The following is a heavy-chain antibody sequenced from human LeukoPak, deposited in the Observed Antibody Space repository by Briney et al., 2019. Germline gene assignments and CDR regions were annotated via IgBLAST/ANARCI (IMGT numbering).Heavy chain of an antibody. J-gene: IGHJ3*02. D-gene: IGHD6-13*01. CDR2: IFYSGQT. CDR3: ARDREQQLVRFYNAFDI. V-gene: IGHV4-39*07. Sequence: SETLSLTCTVSGGSINNNIHYWGWIRRPPGKGLEWIGTIFYSGQTYYSPSLKSRVTISVDTSKNQFSLKLRSVTAADTAVYYCARDREQQLVRFYNAFDIWGQGTMVTVSS. CDR1: GGSINNNIHY.